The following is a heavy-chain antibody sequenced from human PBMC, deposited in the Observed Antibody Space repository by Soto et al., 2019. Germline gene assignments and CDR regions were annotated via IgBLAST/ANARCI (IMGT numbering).Heavy chain of an antibody. V-gene: IGHV4-39*01. J-gene: IGHJ4*02. CDR1: GGSISSSSYY. CDR2: IYYSGST. CDR3: ARHSFYDILTGSPLYYFDY. D-gene: IGHD3-9*01. Sequence: QLLASGPGLVKPSETLSLTCTVSGGSISSSSYYWGWIRQPPGKGLEWIGSIYYSGSTYYNPSLKSPVTISVDTSKNQFSLKLSSVTAADTAVYYCARHSFYDILTGSPLYYFDYWGQGTLVTVSS.